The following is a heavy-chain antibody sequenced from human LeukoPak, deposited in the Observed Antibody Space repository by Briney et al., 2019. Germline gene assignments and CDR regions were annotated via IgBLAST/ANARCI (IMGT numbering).Heavy chain of an antibody. D-gene: IGHD1-14*01. Sequence: ASVKVSCKASGYTFTGYGIIWVRQAPGQGLEWMGWISPYNGNTNYAQKFQGRVTMTTDTSTTTTYMELRSLRSDDAAVYYCARDLDSGGTTFRALNYWGQGTLVTVSS. CDR2: ISPYNGNT. CDR1: GYTFTGYG. CDR3: ARDLDSGGTTFRALNY. J-gene: IGHJ4*02. V-gene: IGHV1-18*04.